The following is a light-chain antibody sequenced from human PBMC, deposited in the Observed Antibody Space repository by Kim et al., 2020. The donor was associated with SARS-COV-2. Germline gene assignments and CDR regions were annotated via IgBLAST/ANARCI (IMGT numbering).Light chain of an antibody. V-gene: IGLV4-69*01. CDR2: LNSDGSH. Sequence: ASVNLTCTRSSGHSNYGIAWHQQQPEKGPRYLMKLNSDGSHSEGDGIPDRFSGSSSGAERHLTISSLQSEDEAHYYCQTWDTGIRVFGGGTQLTVL. J-gene: IGLJ3*02. CDR1: SGHSNYG. CDR3: QTWDTGIRV.